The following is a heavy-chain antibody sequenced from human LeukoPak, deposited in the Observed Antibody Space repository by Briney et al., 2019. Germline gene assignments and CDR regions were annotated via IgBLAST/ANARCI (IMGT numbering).Heavy chain of an antibody. CDR1: GFTFSSYS. CDR2: ISSSSSYI. CDR3: ASSRYDSSGYYGIIAY. J-gene: IGHJ4*02. D-gene: IGHD3-22*01. V-gene: IGHV3-21*01. Sequence: GGSLRLSCAASGFTFSSYSMNWVRQAPGKGLEWVSSISSSSSYIYYADSVKGRFTISRDNAKNSLYLQMNSLRAEDTAVYYCASSRYDSSGYYGIIAYWGQGTLVTVSS.